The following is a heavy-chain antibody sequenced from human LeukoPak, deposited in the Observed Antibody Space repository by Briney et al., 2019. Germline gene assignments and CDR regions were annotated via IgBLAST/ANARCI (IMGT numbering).Heavy chain of an antibody. CDR3: ARDRCSSTSCLIDY. D-gene: IGHD2-2*01. V-gene: IGHV3-7*04. CDR1: RFTFSNYW. CDR2: IKQDGSEK. J-gene: IGHJ4*02. Sequence: PGGSLRLSCAVSRFTFSNYWMSWVRQAPGKGLEWVANIKQDGSEKYYVDPVKGRFTISRDNAKNSLYLQMNSLRAEDRAVYYCARDRCSSTSCLIDYWGQGTLVTVSS.